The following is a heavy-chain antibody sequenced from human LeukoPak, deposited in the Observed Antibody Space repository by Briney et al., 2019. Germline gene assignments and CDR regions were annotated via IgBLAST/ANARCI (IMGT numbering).Heavy chain of an antibody. J-gene: IGHJ4*02. Sequence: GSLRLSCAASGFTFSSYSMNWVRQPPGKGLEWIGSIYHSGSTYYNPSLKSRVTISVDTSKNQFSLKLSSVTAADMAVYYCTRHQWWLAPRNFDYWGQGTLVTVSS. V-gene: IGHV4-39*01. CDR1: GFTFSSYSMN. CDR2: IYHSGST. CDR3: TRHQWWLAPRNFDY. D-gene: IGHD2-8*01.